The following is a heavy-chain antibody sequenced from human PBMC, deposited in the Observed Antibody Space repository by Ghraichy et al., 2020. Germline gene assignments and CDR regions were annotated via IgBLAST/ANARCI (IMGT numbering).Heavy chain of an antibody. CDR1: GASVSSGSFY. CDR2: TFYTGTT. J-gene: IGHJ4*02. V-gene: IGHV4-61*01. Sequence: SETLSLTCTVSGASVSSGSFYWSWLQQSPGKGLEWMGYTFYTGTTTYNPSLKSRVTILKDTSKSQFSLKLSSVTAADTAVYYCAADRLDVGNFYSFDYWCQGILVTVSS. CDR3: AADRLDVGNFYSFDY. D-gene: IGHD4-11*01.